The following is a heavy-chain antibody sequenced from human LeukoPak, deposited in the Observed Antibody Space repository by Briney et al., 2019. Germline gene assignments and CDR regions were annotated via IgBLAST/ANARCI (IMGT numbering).Heavy chain of an antibody. CDR1: GFTFSSYG. Sequence: GGSLRLSCAASGFTFSSYGMHWVRQAPGKGLEWVSAISGSGGSTYYADSVKGRFTISRDNSKNTLYLQMNSLRAEDTAVYYCAKDQGQLVGFFDYWGQGTLVTVSS. J-gene: IGHJ4*02. D-gene: IGHD6-6*01. CDR2: ISGSGGST. V-gene: IGHV3-23*01. CDR3: AKDQGQLVGFFDY.